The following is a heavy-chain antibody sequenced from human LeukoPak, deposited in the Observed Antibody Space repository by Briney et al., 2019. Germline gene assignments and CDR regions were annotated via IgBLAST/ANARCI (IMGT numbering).Heavy chain of an antibody. CDR3: ARGRITMVRGVHDY. Sequence: ASVKVSCKASGYTFAGYHMHWVRQAPGQGLEWMGWINPNSGGTNYAQKFQGRVTMTRDTSISTAYMELSRLRSDDTAVYYCARGRITMVRGVHDYWGQGTLVTVSS. V-gene: IGHV1-2*02. CDR1: GYTFAGYH. J-gene: IGHJ4*02. D-gene: IGHD3-10*01. CDR2: INPNSGGT.